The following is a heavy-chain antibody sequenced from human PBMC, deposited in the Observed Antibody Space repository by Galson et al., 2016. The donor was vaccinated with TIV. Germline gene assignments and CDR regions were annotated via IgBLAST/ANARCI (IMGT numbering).Heavy chain of an antibody. J-gene: IGHJ4*02. CDR3: ATVGNPAYFKF. Sequence: SLRLSCAVSGFTLRNAWMSWVRQAPGKGLEWVGRIKSETDDGTTNYAAPVKGRFTIPRNDSENTLYLQLSSLNAEDTAVYYCATVGNPAYFKFWGQGTLVTVSS. CDR1: GFTLRNAW. V-gene: IGHV3-15*06. CDR2: IKSETDDGTT. D-gene: IGHD2/OR15-2a*01.